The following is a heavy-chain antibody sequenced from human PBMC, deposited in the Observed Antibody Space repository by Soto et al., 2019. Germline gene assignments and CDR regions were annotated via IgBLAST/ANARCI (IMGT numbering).Heavy chain of an antibody. CDR2: ISASDGST. Sequence: GASVKVSCKASGYTFTSYYMHWVRQAPGQGLEWMGWISASDGSTNYAQKLQGRVTMTTDSSTSTAYMELRSLRSDNTAVYYCARDSSGWSQKIDYWGQGTLVTVSS. CDR1: GYTFTSYY. V-gene: IGHV1-18*04. J-gene: IGHJ4*02. CDR3: ARDSSGWSQKIDY. D-gene: IGHD6-19*01.